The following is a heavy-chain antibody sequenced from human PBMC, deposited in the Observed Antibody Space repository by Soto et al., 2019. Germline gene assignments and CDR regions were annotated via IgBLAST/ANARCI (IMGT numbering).Heavy chain of an antibody. J-gene: IGHJ6*02. V-gene: IGHV4-39*01. Sequence: QLQLQESGPGLVKPSETLSLTCTVSGGSISSSSYYWGWIRQPPGKGLEWIGSIYYSGSTYYNPSLKCQVTRSVDTSKNQFSLKLSSVTAADTAVYYCARVFYGFKTPVSPGMDVWGQGTTVTVSS. CDR3: ARVFYGFKTPVSPGMDV. CDR2: IYYSGST. D-gene: IGHD3-10*01. CDR1: GGSISSSSYY.